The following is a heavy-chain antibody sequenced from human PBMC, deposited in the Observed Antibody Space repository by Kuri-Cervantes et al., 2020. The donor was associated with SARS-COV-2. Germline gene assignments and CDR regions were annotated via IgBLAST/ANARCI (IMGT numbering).Heavy chain of an antibody. J-gene: IGHJ6*02. V-gene: IGHV4-39*01. CDR1: GGSISSSSYY. Sequence: SETLSLTCTVSGGSISSSSYYWGWIRQPPGKGLEWIGSIYYSGSTYYNPSLKSRVTISVDTSKNQFSLKLSSVTAADTAVYYCAGVLQYSSSSRVRYGMDVWGQGTMVTVSS. CDR3: AGVLQYSSSSRVRYGMDV. D-gene: IGHD6-6*01. CDR2: IYYSGST.